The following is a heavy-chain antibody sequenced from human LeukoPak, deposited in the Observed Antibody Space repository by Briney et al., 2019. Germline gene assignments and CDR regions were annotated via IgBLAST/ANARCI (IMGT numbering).Heavy chain of an antibody. CDR1: GFTFSSYS. CDR3: ARTRWVRENWFDP. CDR2: ISSSSSYI. V-gene: IGHV3-21*01. J-gene: IGHJ5*02. D-gene: IGHD3-10*01. Sequence: GGSLRLSCAASGFTFSSYSMNWVRQAPGKGLEWVSSISSSSSYIYYPDSVKGRFTISRDNAKNSLYLQMNSLRAEDTAVYYCARTRWVRENWFDPWGQGTLVTVSS.